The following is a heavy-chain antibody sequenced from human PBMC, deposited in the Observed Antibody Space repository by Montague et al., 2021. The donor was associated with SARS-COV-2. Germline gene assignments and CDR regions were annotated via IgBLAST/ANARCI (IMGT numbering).Heavy chain of an antibody. CDR3: ARGVDTGVVTVTGGFDS. J-gene: IGHJ4*02. V-gene: IGHV4-61*10. Sequence: SETLSLTCTVSGGSISRGYYYWSWIRLPAGKGLEWIGCIYRSGSPNYNPSLESRVVLSVGTSRNQFSMEMTSVTAADTAMYYCARGVDTGVVTVTGGFDSWGQGTLVIVSS. D-gene: IGHD5-18*01. CDR2: IYRSGSP. CDR1: GGSISRGYYY.